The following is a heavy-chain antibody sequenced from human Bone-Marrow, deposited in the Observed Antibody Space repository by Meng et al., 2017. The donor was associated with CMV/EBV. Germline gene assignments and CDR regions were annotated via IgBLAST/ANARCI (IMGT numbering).Heavy chain of an antibody. CDR2: IDWNGGRT. CDR3: ARDRAVGWADGLDV. J-gene: IGHJ6*02. V-gene: IGHV3-20*04. D-gene: IGHD6-19*01. Sequence: GRSLRLSCAASGFTFHDHGMSWVRLVPGKGLEWVGGIDWNGGRTGYADSVKGRFTISRDNARNSLYLEMNSLRAEDAAFYYCARDRAVGWADGLDVWGQGTTVTVSS. CDR1: GFTFHDHG.